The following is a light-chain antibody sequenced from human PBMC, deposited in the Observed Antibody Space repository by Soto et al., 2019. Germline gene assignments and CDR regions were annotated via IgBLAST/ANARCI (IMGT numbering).Light chain of an antibody. CDR1: SSDVGGYNY. CDR2: EVN. Sequence: QSALTQPASVSGSPGQSITISCTGTSSDVGGYNYVSWYQQYPGKAPKLMIYEVNNRPSGISNRFSGSKSGNTASLTISGLQAEDEADYYCSSYTASNTPSVFGTGTKLTVL. CDR3: SSYTASNTPSV. V-gene: IGLV2-14*01. J-gene: IGLJ1*01.